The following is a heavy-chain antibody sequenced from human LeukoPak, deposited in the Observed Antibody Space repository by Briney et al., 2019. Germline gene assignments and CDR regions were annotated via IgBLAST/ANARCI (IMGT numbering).Heavy chain of an antibody. CDR3: ARDSRLYSSGDAFDI. D-gene: IGHD3-22*01. V-gene: IGHV3-21*01. CDR2: ISSLSSYI. Sequence: GGSLRLSCAASGFTFTSYTMTWVRQAPGKGLEWVSSISSLSSYIYYADSLKGRFTISRDNAKNSLYLQMNSLRVEDTAVYYCARDSRLYSSGDAFDIWGQGTTVTVSS. J-gene: IGHJ3*02. CDR1: GFTFTSYT.